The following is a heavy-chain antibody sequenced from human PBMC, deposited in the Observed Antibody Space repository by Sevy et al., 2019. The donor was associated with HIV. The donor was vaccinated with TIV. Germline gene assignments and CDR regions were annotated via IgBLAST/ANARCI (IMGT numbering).Heavy chain of an antibody. CDR2: ISYDGSNK. Sequence: GGSLRLSCAASGFTFSSYAMHWVRQAPGKGLEWVAVISYDGSNKYYADSVKGRFTISRDNSKNTLYLQMNSLRAEDTAVYYCVREGLEMATIFDYWGQGTLVTVSS. CDR3: VREGLEMATIFDY. J-gene: IGHJ4*02. D-gene: IGHD5-12*01. CDR1: GFTFSSYA. V-gene: IGHV3-30*04.